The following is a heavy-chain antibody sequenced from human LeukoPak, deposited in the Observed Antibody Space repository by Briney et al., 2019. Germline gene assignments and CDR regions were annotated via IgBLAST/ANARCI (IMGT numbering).Heavy chain of an antibody. J-gene: IGHJ4*02. CDR2: ISAYNGNT. CDR1: GYTFTSYG. D-gene: IGHD3-22*01. V-gene: IGHV1-18*01. CDR3: ATGEPYKGSSGYYYLFDY. Sequence: GASVKVSCKASGYTFTSYGISWVRQAPGQGLEWMGWISAYNGNTNYALKLQGRVTMTTDTSTSTAYMELRSLRSDDTAVYYCATGEPYKGSSGYYYLFDYWGQGTLVTVSS.